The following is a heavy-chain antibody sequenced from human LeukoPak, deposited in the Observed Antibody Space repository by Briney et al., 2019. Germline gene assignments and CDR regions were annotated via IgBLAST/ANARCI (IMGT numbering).Heavy chain of an antibody. CDR3: ARGIAVAGVRFDP. V-gene: IGHV4-59*01. CDR1: GGSISTYY. D-gene: IGHD6-19*01. Sequence: SETLSLTCTVSGGSISTYYWSWIRQPPGKGLEWIGYVYHSGNTYYNPSLNSRVTISVDTSKNQFSLRLTSVTAADTAVYYCARGIAVAGVRFDPWGQGTLVTVSS. J-gene: IGHJ5*02. CDR2: VYHSGNT.